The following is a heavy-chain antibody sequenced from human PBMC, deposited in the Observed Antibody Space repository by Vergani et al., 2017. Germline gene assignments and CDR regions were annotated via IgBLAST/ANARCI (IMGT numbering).Heavy chain of an antibody. J-gene: IGHJ4*02. CDR1: GFTFSNYG. D-gene: IGHD6-19*01. CDR2: IRYDGSNT. CDR3: ARDTVTGSRYFDY. Sequence: VQLLESGGGLVQPGGSLRLSCGASGFTFSNYGMHWVRQAPGKGLEWVTFIRYDGSNTYYADSVKGRFTISRDNSKNTLFLQMNSLRPEDTAVYYCARDTVTGSRYFDYWGQGTLVTVSS. V-gene: IGHV3-30*02.